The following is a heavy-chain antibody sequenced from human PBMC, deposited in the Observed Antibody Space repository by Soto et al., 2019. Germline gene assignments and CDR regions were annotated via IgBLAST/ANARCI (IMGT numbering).Heavy chain of an antibody. Sequence: SGPTLVNPTQTLTLTCTFSGFSLSTSGVGVGWIRQPPGKALEWLALIYWDDDKRYSPSLKSRLTITKDTSKNQVVLTMTNMDPVDTATYYCAHRRYSSGWFRPGAFDIWGQGTMVTVSS. CDR2: IYWDDDK. D-gene: IGHD6-19*01. V-gene: IGHV2-5*02. J-gene: IGHJ3*02. CDR1: GFSLSTSGVG. CDR3: AHRRYSSGWFRPGAFDI.